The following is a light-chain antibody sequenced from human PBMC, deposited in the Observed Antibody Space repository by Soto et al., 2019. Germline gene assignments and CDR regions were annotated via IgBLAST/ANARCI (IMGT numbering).Light chain of an antibody. CDR1: QTVSSN. Sequence: EIVMTQSPATLSVSPGERATLSCRASQTVSSNLAWYQQKPGQAPRLLIFGASTRATGIPARFSGRRSGRDCTPTIASLLSEDFSVYCSKQYSHWPSWTSGKGNTVEI. CDR2: GAS. V-gene: IGKV3-15*01. J-gene: IGKJ1*01. CDR3: KQYSHWPSWT.